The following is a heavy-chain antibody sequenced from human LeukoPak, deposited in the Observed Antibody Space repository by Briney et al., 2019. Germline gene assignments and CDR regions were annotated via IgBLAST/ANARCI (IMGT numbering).Heavy chain of an antibody. CDR2: ISYSGST. J-gene: IGHJ2*01. V-gene: IGHV4-59*01. CDR3: ASALTPSVPTNWYFDL. Sequence: SETLSLTCTVSGGSISSYYWSWIRQPPGKGLEWIGYISYSGSTNYNPSLKSRVTISVDTSRNQFSLKLSSLTTADTAVYYCASALTPSVPTNWYFDLWGRGTLVTVSS. CDR1: GGSISSYY. D-gene: IGHD2-2*01.